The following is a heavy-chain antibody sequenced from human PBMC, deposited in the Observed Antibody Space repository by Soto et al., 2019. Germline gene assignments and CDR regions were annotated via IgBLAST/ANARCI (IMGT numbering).Heavy chain of an antibody. CDR3: GREGGETWDYEAS. Sequence: QVQLQESGPGLVRPSETLSLTCTVSGGSISSYRWSWIRQPAGKGLEWIGRLNTYGDTHYNPSLKRRVTVSVDTSRNQFFLTLRSVTAADSAVYHCGREGGETWDYEASWGQGTPVTVSS. CDR1: GGSISSYR. D-gene: IGHD1-7*01. CDR2: LNTYGDT. V-gene: IGHV4-4*07. J-gene: IGHJ5*02.